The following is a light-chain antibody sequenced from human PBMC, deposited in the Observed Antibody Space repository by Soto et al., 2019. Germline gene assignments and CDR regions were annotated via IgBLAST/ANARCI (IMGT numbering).Light chain of an antibody. J-gene: IGKJ1*01. CDR2: DAS. V-gene: IGKV1-5*01. CDR1: QSISSW. Sequence: DIQMTQSPSTLSASVGDRVTITCRASQSISSWLAWYQQEPGKAPKLLIYDASSLESGVPSRFSGSGSGTKFTLTIASLQPDDFATYYCQQYNTYLATFGQGTKVDI. CDR3: QQYNTYLAT.